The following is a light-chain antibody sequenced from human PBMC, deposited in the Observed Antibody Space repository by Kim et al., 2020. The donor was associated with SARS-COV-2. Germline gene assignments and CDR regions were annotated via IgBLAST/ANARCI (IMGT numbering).Light chain of an antibody. CDR2: GAS. CDR1: QSVSSY. Sequence: SPEERASPSCTASQSVSSYLAWYQQKPCKAPRLLSYGASTRATGIPARFSGSGSGTEFTLTISSLQSEDFAVYYCQQYNNWPQFTFGPGTKVDIK. V-gene: IGKV3-15*01. J-gene: IGKJ3*01. CDR3: QQYNNWPQFT.